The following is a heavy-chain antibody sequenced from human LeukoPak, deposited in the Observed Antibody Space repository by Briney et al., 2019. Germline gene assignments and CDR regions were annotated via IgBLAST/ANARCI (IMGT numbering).Heavy chain of an antibody. CDR2: ISDTGGRT. CDR1: GFSFSDSA. CDR3: AKGGQDFDFWRFDL. V-gene: IGHV3-23*01. J-gene: IGHJ5*02. D-gene: IGHD3-3*01. Sequence: TGGSLRLSCASSGFSFSDSAVGWVRHSPGEGLKWVSSISDTGGRTYYADSVKGRFTITRDNSRNTVNLQMNGLRADDTARYYCAKGGQDFDFWRFDLWGQGILVIVSS.